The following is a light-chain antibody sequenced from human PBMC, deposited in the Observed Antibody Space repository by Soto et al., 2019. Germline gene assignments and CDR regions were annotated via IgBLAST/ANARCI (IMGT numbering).Light chain of an antibody. CDR3: QVWDSSSVV. J-gene: IGLJ2*01. CDR2: YDS. CDR1: NIGSKS. V-gene: IGLV3-21*04. Sequence: SYELTQPPSVSVAPGKTARITCGGNNIGSKSVHWYQQKPGQAPVLVIYYDSDRPSGIPERFSGSNSGNTATLIISRVEAGDEAEYYCQVWDSSSVVFGGGTKLTVL.